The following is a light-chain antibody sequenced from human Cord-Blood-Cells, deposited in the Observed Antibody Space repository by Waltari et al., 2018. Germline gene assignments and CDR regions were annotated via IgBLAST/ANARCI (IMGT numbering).Light chain of an antibody. V-gene: IGLV2-14*01. CDR3: RSYTSSSSVV. J-gene: IGLJ2*01. Sequence: QSALTQPASVSGSPGQSIPISCTGTSRDVGGYNYVSWYQPHPGKAPKLMIDDVSNRPSLVSTRFSGSKSGNTASLTISGRQAEDEADYYCRSYTSSSSVVFGGGTKLTVL. CDR2: DVS. CDR1: SRDVGGYNY.